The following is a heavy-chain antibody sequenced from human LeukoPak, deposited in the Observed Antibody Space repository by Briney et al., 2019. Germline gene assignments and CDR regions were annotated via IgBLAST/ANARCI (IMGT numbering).Heavy chain of an antibody. CDR3: ARDRGYSYGSTNWFDP. J-gene: IGHJ5*02. V-gene: IGHV1-2*02. CDR2: INPNSGGT. CDR1: GYTFTAYY. D-gene: IGHD5-18*01. Sequence: ASVKVSCKASGYTFTAYYMHWVRQAPGQGLEWMGWINPNSGGTNYAQKFQGRATMTRDTSISTAYMELSRLRSDDTAVYYCARDRGYSYGSTNWFDPWGQGTLVTVSS.